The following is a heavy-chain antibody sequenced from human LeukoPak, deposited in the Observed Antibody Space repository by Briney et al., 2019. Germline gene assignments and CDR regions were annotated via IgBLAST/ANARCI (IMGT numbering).Heavy chain of an antibody. CDR1: GFTFSSYS. D-gene: IGHD5-12*01. V-gene: IGHV3-21*01. CDR3: AREADSGYDPGVVDY. Sequence: GGSLRLSCAASGFTFSSYSMNWVRQAPGKGLEWVSSISSSSSYIYYADSVKGRFTISRDSAKNSLYLQMNSLRAEDTAVYYCAREADSGYDPGVVDYWGQGTLVTVSS. J-gene: IGHJ4*02. CDR2: ISSSSSYI.